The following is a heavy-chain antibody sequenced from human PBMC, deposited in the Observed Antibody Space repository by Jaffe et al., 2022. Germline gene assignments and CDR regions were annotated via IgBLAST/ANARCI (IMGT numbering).Heavy chain of an antibody. CDR2: IYPGDSDT. CDR1: GYSFTSYW. J-gene: IGHJ4*02. V-gene: IGHV5-51*03. Sequence: EVQLVQSGAEVKKPGESLKISCKGSGYSFTSYWIGWVRQMPGKGLEWMGIIYPGDSDTRYSPSFQGQVTISADKSISTAYLQWSSLKASDTAMYYCVRRFKGDRSYGDYVDFDYWGQGTLVTVSS. D-gene: IGHD4-17*01. CDR3: VRRFKGDRSYGDYVDFDY.